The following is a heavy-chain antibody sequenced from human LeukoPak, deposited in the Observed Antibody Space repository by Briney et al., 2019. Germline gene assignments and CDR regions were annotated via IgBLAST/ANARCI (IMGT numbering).Heavy chain of an antibody. CDR3: GRLRFLEWSQVDY. J-gene: IGHJ4*02. V-gene: IGHV4-39*01. CDR1: GGSISSSSYY. D-gene: IGHD3-3*01. Sequence: SETLSLTCTVSGGSISSSSYYWGWIRQPPGKGLEWIGSIYYSGSTYYNPSLKSRVTISADTSKNQFSLKLSSVTAADTAVYYCGRLRFLEWSQVDYWGQGTLVTVSS. CDR2: IYYSGST.